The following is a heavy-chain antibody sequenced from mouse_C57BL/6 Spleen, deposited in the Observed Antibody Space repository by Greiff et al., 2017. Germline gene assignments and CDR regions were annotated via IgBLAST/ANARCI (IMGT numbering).Heavy chain of an antibody. D-gene: IGHD2-4*01. Sequence: QVQLQQPGAELVRPGSSVKLSCKASGYTFTSYWMHWVKQRPIQGLEWIGNIDPSDSETHYNQKFKDKATLTVDKSSSTAYMQLSSLTSEDSAVYYCASGGYDYDGAMDYWGQGTSVTGSS. CDR1: GYTFTSYW. CDR3: ASGGYDYDGAMDY. J-gene: IGHJ4*01. CDR2: IDPSDSET. V-gene: IGHV1-52*01.